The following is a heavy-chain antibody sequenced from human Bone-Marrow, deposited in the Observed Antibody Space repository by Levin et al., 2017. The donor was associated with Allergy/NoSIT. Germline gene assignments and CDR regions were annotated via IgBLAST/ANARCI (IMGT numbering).Heavy chain of an antibody. V-gene: IGHV3-74*01. D-gene: IGHD4-23*01. J-gene: IGHJ6*02. CDR3: ARDFGGNSGYYYYYYGMDG. CDR2: INSDGSST. CDR1: GFTFSSYW. Sequence: GGSLRLSCAASGFTFSSYWMHWVRQAPGKGLVWVSRINSDGSSTSYADSVKGRFTISRDNAKNTLYLQMNSLRAEDTAVYYCARDFGGNSGYYYYYYGMDGWGQGTTVTVSS.